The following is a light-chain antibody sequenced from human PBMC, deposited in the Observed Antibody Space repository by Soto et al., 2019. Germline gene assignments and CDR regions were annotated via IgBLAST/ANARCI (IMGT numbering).Light chain of an antibody. V-gene: IGKV1-5*03. J-gene: IGKJ2*01. CDR2: PAS. CDR3: VQYNFYPST. CDR1: EDISRW. Sequence: DIQLTQSPSTLSASVGDRVTITCRASEDISRWLAWYQHKPGKAPKLLIYPASNLESGVPSRFTGSGSETDFTLAISGLQPDDFASYWCVQYNFYPSTFGQGTKLEI.